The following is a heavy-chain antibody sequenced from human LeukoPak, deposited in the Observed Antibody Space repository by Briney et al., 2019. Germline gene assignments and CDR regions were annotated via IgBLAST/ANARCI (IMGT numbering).Heavy chain of an antibody. CDR1: GGSISGYY. J-gene: IGHJ4*02. CDR3: ARHGSGWSFDY. CDR2: IFYSGST. D-gene: IGHD6-19*01. V-gene: IGHV4-59*08. Sequence: PSETLSLTCTVSGGSISGYYWSWIWQPPGKGLEWIGYIFYSGSTNHNPSLKSRVSISVDTSKNQFSLNLNSVTAADTAVFYCARHGSGWSFDYWGQGTLVTASS.